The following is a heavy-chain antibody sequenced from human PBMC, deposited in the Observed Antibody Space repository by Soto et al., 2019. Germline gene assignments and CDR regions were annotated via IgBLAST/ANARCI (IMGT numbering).Heavy chain of an antibody. J-gene: IGHJ6*02. V-gene: IGHV3-30-3*01. Sequence: LRLSCAASGFTFNSYAMHWVRQAPGKGLEWLTIISYDGSNTYYADSVKGRFTVSRDTSKKTLYLQMNSLRPEDTAVYYCARGSYYTFWSGSKPNPLHVWGPATTVTVYS. CDR3: ARGSYYTFWSGSKPNPLHV. CDR1: GFTFNSYA. CDR2: ISYDGSNT. D-gene: IGHD3-3*01.